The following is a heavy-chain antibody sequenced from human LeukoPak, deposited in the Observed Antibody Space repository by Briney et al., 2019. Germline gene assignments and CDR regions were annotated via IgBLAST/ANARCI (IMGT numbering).Heavy chain of an antibody. Sequence: GGSLRLSCAASGFNFKNYWMHWVRQAPGKGLEWVSRIINDGSSTNYADSVKGRFTISRDNSKNMLSLQMSSLRAEDTAVYYCAQSGGTDVWGQGTTVTVSS. J-gene: IGHJ6*02. V-gene: IGHV3-74*01. CDR2: IINDGSST. CDR1: GFNFKNYW. CDR3: AQSGGTDV.